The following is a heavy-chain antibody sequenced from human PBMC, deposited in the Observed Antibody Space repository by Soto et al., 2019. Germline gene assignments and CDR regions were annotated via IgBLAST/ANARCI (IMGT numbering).Heavy chain of an antibody. CDR1: GNSFSSYW. CDR3: AVSRSRYLFDY. J-gene: IGHJ4*02. D-gene: IGHD5-12*01. CDR2: INPVDSDT. V-gene: IGHV5-51*01. Sequence: PGESLKISCEGSGNSFSSYWVAWVRQMPGKGLEWMGIINPVDSDTRYSPSFQGPVIISADKSTNTAYLQWSSLKASDTAIYYCAVSRSRYLFDYWGQGTLVTVSS.